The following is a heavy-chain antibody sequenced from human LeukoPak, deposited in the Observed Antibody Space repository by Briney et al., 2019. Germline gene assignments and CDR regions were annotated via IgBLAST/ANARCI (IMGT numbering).Heavy chain of an antibody. Sequence: SDTPPLTCTVPCLSISTSSRHYWGSLRQPPGKGLEWSGSSYYSVNTHHNPSLKRRVTVSVATSKNQFSMKLSSVTAADTAVYYCARHEYYGLEGGFDYWGQGNLVTVSS. CDR1: CLSISTSSRHY. CDR3: ARHEYYGLEGGFDY. D-gene: IGHD3-10*01. J-gene: IGHJ4*02. CDR2: SYYSVNT. V-gene: IGHV4-39*01.